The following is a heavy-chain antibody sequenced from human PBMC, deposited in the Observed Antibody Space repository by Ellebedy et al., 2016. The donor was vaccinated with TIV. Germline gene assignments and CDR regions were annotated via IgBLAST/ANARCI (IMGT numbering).Heavy chain of an antibody. V-gene: IGHV3-23*01. Sequence: GESLKISXAASGFTFSGYGMSWVRQAPGKGLEWVSIISSVGISTLYADSVKGRFTISRDNSNNTLYLQMNSLRPEDTAVYYCAKDTGGLPAAPFDHWGQGTLVAVSS. CDR2: ISSVGIST. J-gene: IGHJ4*02. D-gene: IGHD2-2*01. CDR3: AKDTGGLPAAPFDH. CDR1: GFTFSGYG.